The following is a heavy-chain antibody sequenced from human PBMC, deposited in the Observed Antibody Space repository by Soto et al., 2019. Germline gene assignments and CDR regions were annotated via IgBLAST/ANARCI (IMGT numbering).Heavy chain of an antibody. CDR2: LSGSAGST. D-gene: IGHD3-10*01. V-gene: IGHV3-23*01. CDR1: GFTFSNYA. J-gene: IGHJ4*02. CDR3: AKEGTRDEYYFDY. Sequence: GGSLRLSCAASGFTFSNYAMNWVRQAPGKGLEWVSTLSGSAGSTYYADSVKGRFTISRDNSKNTLFLQMNSLRAEDTAVYYCAKEGTRDEYYFDYWGQGTLVTVSS.